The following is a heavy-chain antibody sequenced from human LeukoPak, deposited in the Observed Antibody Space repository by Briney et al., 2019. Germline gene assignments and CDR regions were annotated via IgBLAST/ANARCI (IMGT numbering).Heavy chain of an antibody. CDR2: VYSSGST. V-gene: IGHV4-61*02. CDR1: GGSISSGSYY. Sequence: PSETLSLTCTVSGGSISSGSYYWSWIRQPAGKGLEWIGRVYSSGSTNYNPSLKSRLSISVDTSKNQFSLKLSSVTAADTAVYYCARETTEPGGYWSAQRDGFDIWGQGTMVTVSS. CDR3: ARETTEPGGYWSAQRDGFDI. D-gene: IGHD2-15*01. J-gene: IGHJ3*02.